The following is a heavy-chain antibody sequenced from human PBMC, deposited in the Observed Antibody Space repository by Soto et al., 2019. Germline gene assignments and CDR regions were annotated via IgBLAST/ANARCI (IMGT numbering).Heavy chain of an antibody. Sequence: QVQLVQSGAEVKKPGASVKVSCKASGYTFTGYYMHWVRQAPGQGLEWMGWINPNSGGTNYAQKFQGRVTMTRDTAMRTAFMEVRRVRTYDTGGYYCVWVGGRGVISVDYYYGKDVWGQGTTVTGSS. D-gene: IGHD3-10*01. J-gene: IGHJ6*01. CDR1: GYTFTGYY. CDR2: INPNSGGT. V-gene: IGHV1-2*02. CDR3: VWVGGRGVISVDYYYGKDV.